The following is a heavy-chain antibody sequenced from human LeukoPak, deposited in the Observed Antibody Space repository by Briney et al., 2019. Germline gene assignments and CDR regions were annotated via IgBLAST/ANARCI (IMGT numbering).Heavy chain of an antibody. CDR1: GGTFSSYA. Sequence: ASVKVSCKASGGTFSSYAISWVRQAPGQGLEWMGGIIPIFGTANYAQKFQGRVTITADESTSTAYMELSSLRSEDTAVYYCARGPRYSYGYYYYYMDVWGKGTTVTVSS. CDR2: IIPIFGTA. CDR3: ARGPRYSYGYYYYYMDV. V-gene: IGHV1-69*01. J-gene: IGHJ6*03. D-gene: IGHD5-18*01.